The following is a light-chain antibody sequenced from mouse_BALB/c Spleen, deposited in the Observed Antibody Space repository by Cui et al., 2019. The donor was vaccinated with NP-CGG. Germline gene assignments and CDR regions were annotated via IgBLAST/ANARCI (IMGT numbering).Light chain of an antibody. CDR3: ALWYSNHWV. V-gene: IGLV1*01. CDR2: GTN. CDR1: TGAVTTSNY. Sequence: QAVETQESALTTSPGETVTLTCRSSTGAVTTSNYANWVQEKPDHLFTGLMGGTNNRAPGVPARFSGSLIGDKAALTITGAQTEDEAIYFCALWYSNHWVFGGGTKLTVL. J-gene: IGLJ1*01.